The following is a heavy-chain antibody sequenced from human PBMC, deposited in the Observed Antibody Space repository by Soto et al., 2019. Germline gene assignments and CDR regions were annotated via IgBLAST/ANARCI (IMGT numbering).Heavy chain of an antibody. CDR2: ISYDGINI. CDR3: ERSPQPTIGIQWYSDL. V-gene: IGHV3-30*03. CDR1: VFTFNTYC. D-gene: IGHD1-26*01. J-gene: IGHJ2*01. Sequence: QVQLVESGGGGVQPGRSLGLSCAASVFTFNTYCMHWVRRAPCKGLDWLAAISYDGINIYYVDSVKGRFTISRDNSKNTLYVQMNSLKDEDKALYYCERSPQPTIGIQWYSDLWGRGILVTVSS.